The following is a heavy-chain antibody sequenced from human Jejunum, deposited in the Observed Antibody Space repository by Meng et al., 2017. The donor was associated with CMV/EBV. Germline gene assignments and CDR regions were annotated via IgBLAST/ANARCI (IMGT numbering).Heavy chain of an antibody. CDR1: GDSVSSNGAA. Sequence: QVQLQQSGPGLVKPSPTPSLTCAISGDSVSSNGAAWNWIRQSPSRGLEWLGRTYYRSKYYNDYALSVKSRITINPDTSKNQFSLQLNSVTPEDTAIYYCARDWGDVRGGFDFWGQGTLVTVSS. V-gene: IGHV6-1*01. D-gene: IGHD3-10*02. J-gene: IGHJ4*02. CDR3: ARDWGDVRGGFDF. CDR2: TYYRSKYYN.